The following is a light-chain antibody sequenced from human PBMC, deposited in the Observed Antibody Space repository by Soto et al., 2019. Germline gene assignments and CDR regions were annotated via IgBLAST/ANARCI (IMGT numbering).Light chain of an antibody. Sequence: EIVLTQSPGTLSLSPGESATLSCRASQTVSSSFLAWYQQQRGQAPRLLIYGASTRATGVPDRFSGSGSGTDFTLTISELEPEDFAVYYCQHYDWSLTWTFGPGTKGDIK. J-gene: IGKJ1*01. CDR2: GAS. V-gene: IGKV3-20*01. CDR1: QTVSSSF. CDR3: QHYDWSLTWT.